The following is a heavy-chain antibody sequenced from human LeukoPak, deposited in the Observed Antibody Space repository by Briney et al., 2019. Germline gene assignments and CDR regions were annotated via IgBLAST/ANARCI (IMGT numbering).Heavy chain of an antibody. Sequence: WVRQAPGKGLEWIGSIYYSGSTYYNPSLKSRVTISVDTSKNQFSLRLSSVTAADTAVYYCSLRGYSYGPRYYYYYGMDVWGQGTTVTVSS. V-gene: IGHV4-39*01. J-gene: IGHJ6*02. D-gene: IGHD5-18*01. CDR2: IYYSGST. CDR3: SLRGYSYGPRYYYYYGMDV.